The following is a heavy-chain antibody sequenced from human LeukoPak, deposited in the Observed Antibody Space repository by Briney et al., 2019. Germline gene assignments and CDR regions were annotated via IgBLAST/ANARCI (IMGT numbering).Heavy chain of an antibody. CDR1: GGSISTHY. J-gene: IGHJ5*02. CDR2: IYNSGST. V-gene: IGHV4-59*11. Sequence: SETLSLTCTVSGGSISTHYWSWIRQSPGKGLEYIGYIYNSGSTDCNPSLKSRVIISLDTSKNQFSLKLSSVSAADTAVYYCARGRYWFDPWGQGTLVIVSP. CDR3: ARGRYWFDP.